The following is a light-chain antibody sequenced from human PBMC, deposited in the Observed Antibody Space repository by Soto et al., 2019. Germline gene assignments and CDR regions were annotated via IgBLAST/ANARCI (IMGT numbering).Light chain of an antibody. J-gene: IGLJ2*01. CDR1: SSDVGGYNY. CDR3: SSSTRSSTYVV. Sequence: QSALTQPASVAGSPGQSITISCTGTSSDVGGYNYVSWYQQHPGKAPKLMIYDVINRPSGVSNRFSGSKSGNSASLTISGLLAEDEADYYCSSSTRSSTYVVFGGGTKVTVL. CDR2: DVI. V-gene: IGLV2-14*03.